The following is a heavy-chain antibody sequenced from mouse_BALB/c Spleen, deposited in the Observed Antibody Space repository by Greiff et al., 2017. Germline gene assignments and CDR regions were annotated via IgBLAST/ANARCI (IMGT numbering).Heavy chain of an antibody. CDR2: ISDGGSYT. CDR3: ARNTMINLYAMDY. J-gene: IGHJ4*01. D-gene: IGHD2-4*01. V-gene: IGHV5-4*02. Sequence: EVMLVESGGGLVKPGGSLKLSCAASGFTFSDYYMYWVRQTPEKRLEWVATISDGGSYTYYPDSVKGRFTISRDNAKNNLYLQMSSLKSEDTAMYYCARNTMINLYAMDYWGQGTSVTVSS. CDR1: GFTFSDYY.